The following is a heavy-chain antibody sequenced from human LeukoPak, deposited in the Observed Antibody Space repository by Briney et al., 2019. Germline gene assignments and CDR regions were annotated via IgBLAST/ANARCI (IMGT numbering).Heavy chain of an antibody. V-gene: IGHV3-48*03. J-gene: IGHJ4*02. CDR1: GFNFSTYE. D-gene: IGHD4-17*01. CDR3: ARDRVSRLTTVTTQPTFDY. Sequence: PGGSLRLSCAASGFNFSTYEMNWVRQAPGKGLEWISYISISGTTTYYADSVKGRFSTSRDNAKSSLYLQMNNLRADDSGFYFCARDRVSRLTTVTTQPTFDYWGQGALVTVSS. CDR2: ISISGTTT.